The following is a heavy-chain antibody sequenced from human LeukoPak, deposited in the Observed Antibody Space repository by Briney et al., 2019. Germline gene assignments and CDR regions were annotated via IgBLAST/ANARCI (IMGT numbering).Heavy chain of an antibody. CDR2: MNPNSGNT. CDR3: ASITFGGVIANDY. D-gene: IGHD3-16*02. CDR1: GYTFTSYD. Sequence: ASVKVSCKASGYTFTSYDINWVRQATGQGLEWMGWMNPNSGNTGYAQNFQGRVTMTRNTSISTAYMELSSLRSDDTAVYYCASITFGGVIANDYWGQGTLVTVSS. V-gene: IGHV1-8*01. J-gene: IGHJ4*02.